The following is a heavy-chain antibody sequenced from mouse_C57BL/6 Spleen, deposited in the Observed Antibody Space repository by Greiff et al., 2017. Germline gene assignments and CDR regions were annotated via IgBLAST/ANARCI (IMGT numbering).Heavy chain of an antibody. CDR3: TRGRTMITTGAMDY. Sequence: LVESGAELVRPGASVTLSCKASGYTFTDYEMHWVKQTPVHGLEWIGAIDPETGGTAYNQKFKGKAILTADKSSSTAYMELRSLTSEDSAVYYCTRGRTMITTGAMDYWGQGTSVTVSS. CDR1: GYTFTDYE. D-gene: IGHD2-4*01. CDR2: IDPETGGT. J-gene: IGHJ4*01. V-gene: IGHV1-15*01.